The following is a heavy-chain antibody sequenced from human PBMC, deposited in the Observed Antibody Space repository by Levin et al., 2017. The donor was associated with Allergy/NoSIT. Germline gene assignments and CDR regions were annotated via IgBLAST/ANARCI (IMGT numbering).Heavy chain of an antibody. J-gene: IGHJ2*01. Sequence: PSETLSLTCTVSGGSISSYYWSWIRQPPGKGLEWIGYIYYSGSTNYNPSLKSRVTISVDTSKNQFSLKLSSVTAADTAVYYCAREDGIVGATLGWYFDLWGRGTLVTVSS. CDR1: GGSISSYY. CDR3: AREDGIVGATLGWYFDL. V-gene: IGHV4-59*01. D-gene: IGHD1-26*01. CDR2: IYYSGST.